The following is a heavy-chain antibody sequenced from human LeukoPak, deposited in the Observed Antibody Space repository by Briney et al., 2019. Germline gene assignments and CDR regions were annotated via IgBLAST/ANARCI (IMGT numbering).Heavy chain of an antibody. Sequence: SETLSLTCTVSGGSISSYYWSWIRQPPGKGLEWIGYIYYSGSTNYNPSLKSRVTISVDTSKNQFSLKLSSVTAADTAVYYFARGDVLRYFDWFAYWGQGTLVTVSS. CDR2: IYYSGST. CDR3: ARGDVLRYFDWFAY. CDR1: GGSISSYY. J-gene: IGHJ4*02. V-gene: IGHV4-59*01. D-gene: IGHD3-9*01.